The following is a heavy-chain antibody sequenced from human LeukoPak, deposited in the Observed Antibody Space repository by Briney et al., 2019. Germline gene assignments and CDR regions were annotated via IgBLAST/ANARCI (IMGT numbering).Heavy chain of an antibody. CDR1: GGSFSGYN. CDR2: INHSGST. Sequence: SETLSLTCAVYGGSFSGYNWSWIRQPPGKGLEWIGEINHSGSTNYNPSLKSRVTISVDTSKNQFSLKLSSVTAADTAVYYCARASMEDGHDCWGRGTLVTVSS. J-gene: IGHJ4*02. V-gene: IGHV4-34*01. D-gene: IGHD2/OR15-2a*01. CDR3: ARASMEDGHDC.